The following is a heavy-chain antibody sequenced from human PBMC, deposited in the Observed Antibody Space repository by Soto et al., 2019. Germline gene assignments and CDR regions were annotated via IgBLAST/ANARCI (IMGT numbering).Heavy chain of an antibody. CDR3: ARWGEVMGVTFDY. CDR1: GFSFSSNG. J-gene: IGHJ4*02. CDR2: TSYDGSDK. Sequence: QVQLVESGGGVVQPGRSLRLSCAASGFSFSSNGMHWVRQAPGKGLEWLAMTSYDGSDKYYADSVKGRFTISRDNSKNTLYLQMNSLRAEDTAVYYCARWGEVMGVTFDYWGQGTLVTVSS. V-gene: IGHV3-30*03. D-gene: IGHD1-26*01.